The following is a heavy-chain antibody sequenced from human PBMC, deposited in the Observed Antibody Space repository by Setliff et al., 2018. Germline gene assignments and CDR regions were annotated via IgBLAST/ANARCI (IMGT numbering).Heavy chain of an antibody. CDR2: IYYSGST. CDR3: ARDRGHDYGGLDI. D-gene: IGHD4-17*01. Sequence: PSETLSLTCTVSGASISTYYWSWIRQPPGKGLEWIGYIYYSGSTNYNPSLKSRVTISVDTSKNQFGLKLSSVTAADTAVYYCARDRGHDYGGLDIWGQGTMVT. J-gene: IGHJ3*02. CDR1: GASISTYY. V-gene: IGHV4-59*01.